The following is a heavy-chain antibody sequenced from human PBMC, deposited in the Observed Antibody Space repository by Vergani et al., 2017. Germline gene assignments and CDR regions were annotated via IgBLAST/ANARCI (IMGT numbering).Heavy chain of an antibody. J-gene: IGHJ6*03. CDR2: IYWDDDK. CDR1: GFSLSTSGVG. V-gene: IGHV2-5*02. Sequence: QITLKESGPTLVKPTQPLTLTCTFSGFSLSTSGVGVGWIRQPPGKALEWLALIYWDDDKRYSPSLKSRLTITKDTSKHQVVLTMTNMDPVDTATCYGEHSSDEYGDYDYYMDVWRKGTAVSVSS. CDR3: EHSSDEYGDYDYYMDV. D-gene: IGHD4-17*01.